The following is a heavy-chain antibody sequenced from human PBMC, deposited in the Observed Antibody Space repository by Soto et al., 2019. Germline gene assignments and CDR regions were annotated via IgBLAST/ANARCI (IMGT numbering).Heavy chain of an antibody. CDR3: GRGLSALDWVSHYNYPMDV. Sequence: ASVKGSCKASGYTFTSYDINWVRQATGQGLEWMGWVSPNSGNTGYAQKFQARVTMTRNTSISTSYMGLSSLRSEDTAVYYCGRGLSALDWVSHYNYPMDVCGKRPTAMVS. D-gene: IGHD3-3*01. J-gene: IGHJ6*03. CDR2: VSPNSGNT. CDR1: GYTFTSYD. V-gene: IGHV1-8*01.